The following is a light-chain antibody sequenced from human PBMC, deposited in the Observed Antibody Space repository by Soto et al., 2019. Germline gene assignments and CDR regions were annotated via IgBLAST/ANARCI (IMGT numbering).Light chain of an antibody. CDR3: SSYTSSSTLV. J-gene: IGLJ2*01. CDR1: SSDVGGYNY. CDR2: DVS. V-gene: IGLV2-14*01. Sequence: QSALTQPAYVSGSPGQSITISCTGTSSDVGGYNYVSWYQQHPGKAPKLMIYDVSNRPSGVSNRFSGSKSGNTASLTISGLQAEDEADYYCSSYTSSSTLVFGGGTKGTVL.